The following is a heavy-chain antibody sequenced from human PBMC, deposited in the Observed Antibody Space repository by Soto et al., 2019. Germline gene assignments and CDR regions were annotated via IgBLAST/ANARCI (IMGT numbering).Heavy chain of an antibody. J-gene: IGHJ6*02. CDR1: GGSFSGYY. CDR3: ARGQGIPSSSWANYYYGMDV. D-gene: IGHD6-13*01. Sequence: SATLSLTCAVYGGSFSGYYWSWIRQPPGKGLEWIGEINHSGSTNYNPSLKSRVTISVDTSKNQFSLKLSSVTAADTAVYYCARGQGIPSSSWANYYYGMDVWGQGTTVTVSS. CDR2: INHSGST. V-gene: IGHV4-34*01.